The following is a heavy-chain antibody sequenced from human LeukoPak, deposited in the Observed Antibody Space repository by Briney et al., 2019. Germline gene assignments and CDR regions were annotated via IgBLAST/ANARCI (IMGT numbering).Heavy chain of an antibody. CDR1: GFTFSNYA. D-gene: IGHD3-3*01. Sequence: GGSLRLSCAASGFTFSNYAIHWVRQAPGKGLEWVAVISYDGSNKYYADSVKGRFTISRDNSKNTLYLQMNSLRAEDTAVYYCARGLNDFWSGSPNYYYYGMDVWGQGTTVTVSS. CDR2: ISYDGSNK. V-gene: IGHV3-30-3*01. J-gene: IGHJ6*02. CDR3: ARGLNDFWSGSPNYYYYGMDV.